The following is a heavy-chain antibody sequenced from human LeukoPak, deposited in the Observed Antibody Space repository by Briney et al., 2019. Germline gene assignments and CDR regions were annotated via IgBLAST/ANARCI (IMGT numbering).Heavy chain of an antibody. CDR1: GFTFSSYS. V-gene: IGHV3-21*01. CDR3: ARGRYSGSYLVDY. Sequence: GGSLRLSCAASGFTFSSYSMNWVRQAPGKGLVWVSSISSSSTYIYYADSLKGRFTISRDNARNSLYLQLNSLRAEDTAVYYCARGRYSGSYLVDYWGQGTLVSVSS. CDR2: ISSSSTYI. D-gene: IGHD1-26*01. J-gene: IGHJ4*02.